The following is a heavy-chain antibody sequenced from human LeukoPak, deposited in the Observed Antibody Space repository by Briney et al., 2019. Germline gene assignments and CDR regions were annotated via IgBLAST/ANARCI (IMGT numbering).Heavy chain of an antibody. D-gene: IGHD2-21*01. CDR1: GFPFSGYA. CDR3: AKVLGSRIAVSDPFDY. J-gene: IGHJ4*02. CDR2: ISGGGGTI. Sequence: GGSLRLSCAASGFPFSGYALNWVRQAPGKGLEWVSAISGGGGTIFYADSVKGRFTISRDHSKNTLYLQMNSLRAEDTAVYYCAKVLGSRIAVSDPFDYWGQGTLVTVSS. V-gene: IGHV3-23*01.